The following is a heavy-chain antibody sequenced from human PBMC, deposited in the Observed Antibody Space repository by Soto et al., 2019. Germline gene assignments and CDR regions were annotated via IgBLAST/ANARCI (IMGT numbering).Heavy chain of an antibody. J-gene: IGHJ3*02. CDR1: GFTFSSYW. CDR2: IYSDGSRT. D-gene: IGHD2-21*01. Sequence: EVQLVESGGGLVQPGGSLRLSCAASGFTFSSYWMHWVRQAPGKGLVWVSRIYSDGSRTNYADSVEGRFTISRDNAKNTLYLQMNSLRAEETAVSYCARGLRGAYGLDIWGQATVVTVSS. CDR3: ARGLRGAYGLDI. V-gene: IGHV3-74*01.